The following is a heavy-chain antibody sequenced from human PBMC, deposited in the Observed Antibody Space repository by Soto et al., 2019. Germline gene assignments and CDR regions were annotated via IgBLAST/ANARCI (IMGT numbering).Heavy chain of an antibody. J-gene: IGHJ6*02. CDR1: GGSINNHY. CDR3: ARGVRGPAAIWGDYYYYGMDV. Sequence: SETLSLTCTVSGGSINNHYWSWIRQPPGKGLEWLGYVYYNGITNYNPSLKSRVTMSVDTSKNQLSLNLSSLTAADTAVYYCARGVRGPAAIWGDYYYYGMDVWGQGTTVTVSS. D-gene: IGHD2-2*01. CDR2: VYYNGIT. V-gene: IGHV4-59*11.